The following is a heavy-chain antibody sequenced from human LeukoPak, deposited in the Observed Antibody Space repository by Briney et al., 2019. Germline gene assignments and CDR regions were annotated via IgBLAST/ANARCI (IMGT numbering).Heavy chain of an antibody. CDR3: ARLGGSYYTY. Sequence: GGSLRLSCVASGFAFSSYWMSWVRPAPGKGLEWVANIKQDGGEKYYVDSVTGRFTICRDNAKNSLFLQMNSLRVEDTAVYYCARLGGSYYTYWGQGTLVTVSS. V-gene: IGHV3-7*01. CDR1: GFAFSSYW. CDR2: IKQDGGEK. D-gene: IGHD1-26*01. J-gene: IGHJ4*02.